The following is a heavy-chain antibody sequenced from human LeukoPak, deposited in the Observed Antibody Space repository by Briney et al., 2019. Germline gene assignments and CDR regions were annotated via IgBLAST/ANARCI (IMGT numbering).Heavy chain of an antibody. V-gene: IGHV3-7*01. CDR2: IKQDGSEK. CDR1: GFTFSSYW. Sequence: PGGSLRLSCAASGFTFSSYWMSRVRQAPGKGLEGVANIKQDGSEKYYVDSVKGRFIISRDNAKNSLYLQMNSLRAEDTAVYYCAKGAFRDQVQGYYYMDVWGKGTTVTVSS. CDR3: AKGAFRDQVQGYYYMDV. D-gene: IGHD3-10*01. J-gene: IGHJ6*03.